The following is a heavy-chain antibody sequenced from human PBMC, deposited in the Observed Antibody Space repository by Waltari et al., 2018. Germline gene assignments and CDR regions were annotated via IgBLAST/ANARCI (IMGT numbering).Heavy chain of an antibody. D-gene: IGHD1-1*01. CDR3: ARDRPGTINSFDP. V-gene: IGHV4-39*02. J-gene: IGHJ5*02. Sequence: QLQLQESGPGLVKPSETLSLTCIVSGGSISSSNYYWGWIRQPPGKGLEWIGSIYSGGSTYYTPSPKSRVTISVDPSKNHFSLKLNYVTAADTAVYFCARDRPGTINSFDPWGQGTLVTVSS. CDR1: GGSISSSNYY. CDR2: IYSGGST.